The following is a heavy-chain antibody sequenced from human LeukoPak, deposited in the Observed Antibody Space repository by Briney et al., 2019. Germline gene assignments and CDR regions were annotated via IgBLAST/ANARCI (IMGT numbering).Heavy chain of an antibody. CDR2: IYTSGST. V-gene: IGHV4-61*02. CDR1: GGSISSGSYF. CDR3: ARADARSRSWFDP. Sequence: SETLSLTCTVSGGSISSGSYFWSWIRQPAGKGLDWIGRIYTSGSTNYKPSLKSRVTMSVDTSENQFSLKLSSVTAADTAVYYCARADARSRSWFDPWGQGTLVTVSS. D-gene: IGHD3-3*01. J-gene: IGHJ5*02.